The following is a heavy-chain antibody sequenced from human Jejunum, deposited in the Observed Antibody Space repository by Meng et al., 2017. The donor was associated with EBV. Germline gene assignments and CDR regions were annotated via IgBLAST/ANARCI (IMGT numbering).Heavy chain of an antibody. Sequence: QVPLQQWCAGLLKPSETLSLTCAVYGGSFSDYYWTWIRQPPGKGLEWIGEINHGGGAIYNPSLKSRVTISVDTSKNQFSLKLSSVTAADTAVYYCARLGGYASGTYYPIDPWGQGTLVTVSS. V-gene: IGHV4-34*01. CDR3: ARLGGYASGTYYPIDP. J-gene: IGHJ5*02. CDR2: INHGGGA. D-gene: IGHD3-10*01. CDR1: GGSFSDYY.